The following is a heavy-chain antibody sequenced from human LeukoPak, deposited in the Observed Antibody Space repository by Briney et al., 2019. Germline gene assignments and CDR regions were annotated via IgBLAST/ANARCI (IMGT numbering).Heavy chain of an antibody. CDR2: IYHSGST. V-gene: IGHV4-4*02. J-gene: IGHJ4*02. CDR3: ARSEINDYSKY. D-gene: IGHD4-11*01. Sequence: SETLSLTCAVSGGSISSRNWWSWVRQPPGKGLEWIGEIYHSGSTNYNPSLKSRVTLSVDTSRNQFSLKLTSVTAADTAVYYCARSEINDYSKYWGQGILVIVSS. CDR1: GGSISSRNW.